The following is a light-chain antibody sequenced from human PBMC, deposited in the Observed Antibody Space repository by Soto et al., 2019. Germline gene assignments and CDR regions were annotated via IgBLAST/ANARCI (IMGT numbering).Light chain of an antibody. CDR1: SSDIGAYNY. Sequence: QSVLTQPASVSGSPGQSIAISCTGSSSDIGAYNYVSWYQHHPGKAPKLIIYDVTSRPSGVSSRFSGAKSGNAASLIISGLQPEDEADYFCASYTDHHPPVIFGGGTQVNVL. CDR2: DVT. V-gene: IGLV2-14*01. CDR3: ASYTDHHPPVI. J-gene: IGLJ2*01.